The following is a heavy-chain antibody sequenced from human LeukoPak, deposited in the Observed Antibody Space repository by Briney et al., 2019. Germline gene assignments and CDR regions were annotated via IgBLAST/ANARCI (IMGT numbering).Heavy chain of an antibody. J-gene: IGHJ6*02. D-gene: IGHD3-10*01. CDR1: GDSVSSDSYY. V-gene: IGHV4-61*03. CDR3: ARLSPYDGITMVRGATRNRATMGQSNRYYYGMDV. Sequence: SETLSLTCTVSGDSVSSDSYYWSWIRQPPGKGLEWIAYIYYSGTTKYNPSLKSRVTIAVDTSKNHFSLKLSSVTAADTAMYYCARLSPYDGITMVRGATRNRATMGQSNRYYYGMDVWGQGTTVTVSS. CDR2: IYYSGTT.